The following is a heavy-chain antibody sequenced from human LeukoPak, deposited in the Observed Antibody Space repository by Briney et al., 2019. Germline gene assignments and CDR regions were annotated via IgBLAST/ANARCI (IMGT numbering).Heavy chain of an antibody. CDR1: GFIFSSYR. CDR2: INSDGSST. J-gene: IGHJ5*02. CDR3: ARDDDYGDYNWFDP. Sequence: PGGSLRLSCAASGFIFSSYRMHWVRQAPGKGLVWVSRINSDGSSTSYADSVKGRFTISRDNAKNTLYLQMNSLRAEDTAVYYCARDDDYGDYNWFDPWGQGTLVTVSS. V-gene: IGHV3-74*01. D-gene: IGHD4-17*01.